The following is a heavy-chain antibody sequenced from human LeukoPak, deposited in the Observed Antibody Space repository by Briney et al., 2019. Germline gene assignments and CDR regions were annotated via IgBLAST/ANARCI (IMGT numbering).Heavy chain of an antibody. Sequence: PSETLSLTCAVYSGSFSNYYWSWIRQPPGKGLEWIGEINQSGSTNYNPSLKSRVTISVDTSKNHFSLKLSSVTAADTAVYYCARTTEAHSWRTRYYDYYMDVWGKGTTVTVSS. CDR3: ARTTEAHSWRTRYYDYYMDV. CDR1: SGSFSNYY. J-gene: IGHJ6*03. D-gene: IGHD6-13*01. V-gene: IGHV4-34*01. CDR2: INQSGST.